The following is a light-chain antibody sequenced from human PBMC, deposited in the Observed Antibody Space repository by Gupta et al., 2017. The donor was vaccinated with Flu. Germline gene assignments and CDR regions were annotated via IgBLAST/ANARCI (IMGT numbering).Light chain of an antibody. J-gene: IGKJ4*01. CDR3: QQRSNWPPLT. CDR2: DAS. Sequence: ESVLPHSPVPLPLSPGERATLSCRASDSISTNLAWYQQKPGQAPRLLIYDASNRATGIPVRFSGSGSGTDFTLTISSLHPEDFAVYYCQQRSNWPPLTFGGGTKVEI. V-gene: IGKV3-11*01. CDR1: DSISTN.